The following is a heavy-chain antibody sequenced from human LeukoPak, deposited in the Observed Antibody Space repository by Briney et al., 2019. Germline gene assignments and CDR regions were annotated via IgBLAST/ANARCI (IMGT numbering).Heavy chain of an antibody. Sequence: SETLSLTCTVSGGSISSGGYYWSWIRQHPGKGLEWIGYIYYSGSTYYNPSLKSRVTISVDTSKNQFSLKLSSVTAADTAVYYCARAAARGEDGTLPHFDYWGQGTLVTVSS. V-gene: IGHV4-31*03. D-gene: IGHD1-1*01. J-gene: IGHJ4*02. CDR3: ARAAARGEDGTLPHFDY. CDR2: IYYSGST. CDR1: GGSISSGGYY.